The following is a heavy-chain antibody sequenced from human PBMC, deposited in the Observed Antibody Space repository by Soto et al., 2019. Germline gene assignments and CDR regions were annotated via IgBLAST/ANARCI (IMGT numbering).Heavy chain of an antibody. D-gene: IGHD2-21*02. V-gene: IGHV3-23*01. Sequence: GGSLRLSCAASGFTFSSYAMSWVRQAPGKGLEWVSAISGSGGSTYYADSVKGRFTISRDNSKNTLYLQMNSLRAEDTAVYYCAKDPPSGVVTYLLVGGGMDVWGQGTTVTVSS. CDR3: AKDPPSGVVTYLLVGGGMDV. CDR2: ISGSGGST. J-gene: IGHJ6*02. CDR1: GFTFSSYA.